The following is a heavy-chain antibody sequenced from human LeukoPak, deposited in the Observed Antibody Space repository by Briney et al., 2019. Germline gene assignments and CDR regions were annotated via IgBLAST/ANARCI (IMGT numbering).Heavy chain of an antibody. V-gene: IGHV3-23*01. J-gene: IGHJ3*02. CDR1: GFTFSSYA. CDR3: ARQIFANPGDI. D-gene: IGHD3-9*01. Sequence: GGSLRLSCAASGFTFSSYAMSWVRQAPGKGLEWVSAISGSGASTYYADSVKGRFTISRDNAKNSLYLQMNSLRAEDTAVYYCARQIFANPGDIWGQGTMVTVSS. CDR2: ISGSGAST.